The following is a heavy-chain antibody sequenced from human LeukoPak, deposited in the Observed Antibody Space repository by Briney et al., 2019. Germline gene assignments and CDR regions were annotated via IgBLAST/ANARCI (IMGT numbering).Heavy chain of an antibody. V-gene: IGHV3-7*01. CDR3: ARDYWRSIDH. CDR2: VNEDGSAK. CDR1: GLTFSNYW. Sequence: PGGSLRLSCVVSGLTFSNYWMIWVRQAPGKGLESVAIVNEDGSAKYYLDSVKGRFTISRDNARNSLYLEINSLRAEDTAVYYCARDYWRSIDHWGQGTLVTVSS. J-gene: IGHJ4*02. D-gene: IGHD1-1*01.